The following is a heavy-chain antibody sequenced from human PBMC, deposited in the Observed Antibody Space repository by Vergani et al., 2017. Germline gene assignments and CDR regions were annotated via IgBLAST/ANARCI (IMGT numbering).Heavy chain of an antibody. CDR2: ITAYNGDP. Sequence: QVQLVQSGAEVQKPESSVKVSCKASGYTFTAYGISWVRQAPGQGLEWLGWITAYNGDPKYTRRLQDRITLTTDPSTATVYLELRSLRSDDTAVYYCARDFAGECNSDRCYTGGLWGQGTLVTVSS. CDR3: ARDFAGECNSDRCYTGGL. D-gene: IGHD2/OR15-2a*01. J-gene: IGHJ4*02. V-gene: IGHV1-18*01. CDR1: GYTFTAYG.